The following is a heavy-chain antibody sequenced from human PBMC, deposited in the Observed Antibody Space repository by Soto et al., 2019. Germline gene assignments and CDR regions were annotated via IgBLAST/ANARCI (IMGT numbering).Heavy chain of an antibody. CDR2: IKQDGSEK. J-gene: IGHJ6*02. Sequence: GGSLRLSCAASGFTFSSYWMSWVRQAPGKGLEWVANIKQDGSEKYYVDSVKGRFTISRDNAKNSLYLQMNSLRAEDTAVYYCARDSIVVVPADYYYYYYGMDVWGQGTTVTVFS. D-gene: IGHD2-2*01. CDR1: GFTFSSYW. CDR3: ARDSIVVVPADYYYYYYGMDV. V-gene: IGHV3-7*01.